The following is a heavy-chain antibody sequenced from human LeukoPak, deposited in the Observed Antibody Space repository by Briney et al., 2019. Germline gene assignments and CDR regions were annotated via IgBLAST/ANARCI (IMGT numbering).Heavy chain of an antibody. V-gene: IGHV3-9*01. Sequence: GGSLRLSCAASGFTFGDYAMRWVRQAPGKGLEWVSGISWSGGSIGYADSVKGRFTISRDNAKNSRYLQMNSLRAEDTAVYYCSKLGNDVFDYWGQGTLVTVSS. J-gene: IGHJ4*02. D-gene: IGHD1-1*01. CDR1: GFTFGDYA. CDR3: SKLGNDVFDY. CDR2: ISWSGGSI.